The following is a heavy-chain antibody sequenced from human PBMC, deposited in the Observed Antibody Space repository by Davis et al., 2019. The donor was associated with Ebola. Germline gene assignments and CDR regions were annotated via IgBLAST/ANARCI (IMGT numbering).Heavy chain of an antibody. Sequence: SETLSLTCTVSGGSISSGDYYWSWIRQPPGKGLEWIGYIYYSGSTYYNPSLKSRLTISVDKSKNQFSLKLSSVTAADTAVYYCARERLLWFGELLFRGEGMDVWGQGTTVTVSS. CDR3: ARERLLWFGELLFRGEGMDV. CDR1: GGSISSGDYY. V-gene: IGHV4-30-4*01. D-gene: IGHD3-10*01. CDR2: IYYSGST. J-gene: IGHJ6*02.